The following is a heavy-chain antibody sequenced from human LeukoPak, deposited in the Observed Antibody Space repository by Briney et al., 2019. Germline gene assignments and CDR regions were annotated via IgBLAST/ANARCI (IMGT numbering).Heavy chain of an antibody. CDR3: ARDNEAWYFDL. J-gene: IGHJ2*01. CDR2: ISWDGSSR. V-gene: IGHV3-43*01. Sequence: GGSLRLSCAASGFTFDDYTMHWVRQAPGKGLEWVSLISWDGSSRYYADSVKGRFTISRDNSKNSLYLQMNSLRTEDTALYYCARDNEAWYFDLWGRGTPVTVSS. CDR1: GFTFDDYT.